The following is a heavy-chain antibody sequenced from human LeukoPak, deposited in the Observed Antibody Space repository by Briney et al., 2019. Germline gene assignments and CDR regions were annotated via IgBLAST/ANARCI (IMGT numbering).Heavy chain of an antibody. Sequence: ASVKVSCKASGYTFTGYYMHWVRQAPGQGLEWMGRINPNSGGTNYAQKFQGRVTMTRDTSTSTAYMELRRLRSDDTAVCYCARAADCTGGSCYAIQHWGQGTLVAVSS. V-gene: IGHV1-2*06. J-gene: IGHJ1*01. CDR1: GYTFTGYY. D-gene: IGHD2-15*01. CDR3: ARAADCTGGSCYAIQH. CDR2: INPNSGGT.